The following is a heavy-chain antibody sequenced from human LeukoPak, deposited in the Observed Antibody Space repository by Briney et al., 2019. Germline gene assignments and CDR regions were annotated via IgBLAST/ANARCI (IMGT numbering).Heavy chain of an antibody. CDR2: IAGGGNGA. CDR3: AKEGWTSSWILSFDY. V-gene: IGHV3-23*01. J-gene: IGHJ4*02. Sequence: GGSLRLSCAASGFPFSDYAMTWVRQTPGKGLEWVSVIAGGGNGADYADSVKGRFTISRDNSKNTLYLQMSSLRAEDTALYYCAKEGWTSSWILSFDYWGQGTLVTVSS. CDR1: GFPFSDYA. D-gene: IGHD5-18*01.